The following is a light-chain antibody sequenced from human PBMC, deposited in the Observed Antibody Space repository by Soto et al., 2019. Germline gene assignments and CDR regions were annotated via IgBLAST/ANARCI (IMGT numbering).Light chain of an antibody. J-gene: IGKJ2*01. CDR1: QTVNSRH. CDR2: GAS. V-gene: IGKV3-20*01. CDR3: QQFDDSRPAFT. Sequence: LTQAPGTLSLSPGERATLSCRASQTVNSRHLNWYQHKPGQAPRLLIHGASIRATGIPDRFSGSRSGADFSLTITRLEPEDSAVYYCQQFDDSRPAFTFGQGTKLEI.